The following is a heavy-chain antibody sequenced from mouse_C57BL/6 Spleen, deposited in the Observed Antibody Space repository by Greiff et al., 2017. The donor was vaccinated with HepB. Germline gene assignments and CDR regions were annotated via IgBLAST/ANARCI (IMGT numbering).Heavy chain of an antibody. CDR2: IYPGSGST. Sequence: QVQLKQPGAELVKPGASVKMSCKASGYTFTSYWITWVKQRPGQGLEWIGDIYPGSGSTNYNEKFKSKATLTVDTSSSTAYMQLSSLTSEDSAVYYCGFGSSYEGGYFEVWGTGTTVTVSS. CDR3: GFGSSYEGGYFEV. CDR1: GYTFTSYW. V-gene: IGHV1-55*01. J-gene: IGHJ1*03. D-gene: IGHD1-1*01.